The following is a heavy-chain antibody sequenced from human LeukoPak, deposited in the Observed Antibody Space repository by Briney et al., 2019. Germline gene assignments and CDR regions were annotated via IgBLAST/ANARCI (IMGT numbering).Heavy chain of an antibody. V-gene: IGHV4-59*08. Sequence: SETLSLTCTVSGGSMSGYYWSWIRQPPGKGLEWIGYIFYSGSTNYNPSLKSRVTVSVDTSKNQFSLKLGSVTAADTAVYYCARQPYILGAYYFDYWGQGTVVTASS. D-gene: IGHD1-26*01. CDR3: ARQPYILGAYYFDY. CDR2: IFYSGST. CDR1: GGSMSGYY. J-gene: IGHJ4*02.